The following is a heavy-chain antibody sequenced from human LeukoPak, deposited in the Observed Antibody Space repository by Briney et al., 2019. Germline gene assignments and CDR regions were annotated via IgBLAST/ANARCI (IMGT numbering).Heavy chain of an antibody. CDR3: ARGDVVRAFDI. Sequence: SETLSLTCTVSGGSISSYYWSWIRQPPGKGLEWIGYIYYSGSTNYNPSLKSRVTISVDTSKNQFSLKLSSVTAADTAVYYCARGDVVRAFDIWGQGTMVTVSS. J-gene: IGHJ3*02. CDR1: GGSISSYY. D-gene: IGHD2-2*01. V-gene: IGHV4-59*01. CDR2: IYYSGST.